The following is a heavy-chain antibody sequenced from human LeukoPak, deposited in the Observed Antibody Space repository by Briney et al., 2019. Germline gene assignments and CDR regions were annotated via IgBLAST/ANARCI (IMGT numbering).Heavy chain of an antibody. V-gene: IGHV1-2*06. Sequence: ASVKVSCKASGYTLTGYYMHWVRQAPGQGLEWMGRIDPNSGGTSYAQKFQGRVTMTRDTSISAAYMELSSLRSDDTAVYYCARDYDSSGYYYANYWGQGTLVTVSS. D-gene: IGHD3-22*01. CDR1: GYTLTGYY. CDR2: IDPNSGGT. J-gene: IGHJ4*02. CDR3: ARDYDSSGYYYANY.